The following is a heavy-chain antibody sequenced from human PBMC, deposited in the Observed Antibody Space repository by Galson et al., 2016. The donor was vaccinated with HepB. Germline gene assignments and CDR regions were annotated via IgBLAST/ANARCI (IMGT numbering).Heavy chain of an antibody. V-gene: IGHV6-1*01. CDR2: TYYRSKYYN. D-gene: IGHD5-12*01. J-gene: IGHJ4*02. CDR1: GDSVSSNSGA. CDR3: ERSQYDYYSGYLRKVIFDY. Sequence: CAISGDSVSSNSGAWNWIRQSPSRGLEWLGRTYYRSKYYNEYAVSVKSRITINPDTSKHKFSLQLHSVTPVDTATYYCERSQYDYYSGYLRKVIFDYWGQGILITVSS.